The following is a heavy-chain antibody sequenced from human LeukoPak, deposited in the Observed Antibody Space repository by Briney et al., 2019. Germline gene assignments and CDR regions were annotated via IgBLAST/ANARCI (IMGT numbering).Heavy chain of an antibody. J-gene: IGHJ6*02. CDR2: IYYSGGT. CDR1: GGSISGYF. Sequence: SETLSLTCTVSGGSISGYFWSWFRQPPGKGLEWIGYIYYSGGTNYNPSLKSRVTISVDTSNNQFSLKLSSVTAADTAVYYCARGRLLDCSSTSCRGRYYYYGMDVWGQGTTVTVSS. V-gene: IGHV4-59*12. D-gene: IGHD2-2*01. CDR3: ARGRLLDCSSTSCRGRYYYYGMDV.